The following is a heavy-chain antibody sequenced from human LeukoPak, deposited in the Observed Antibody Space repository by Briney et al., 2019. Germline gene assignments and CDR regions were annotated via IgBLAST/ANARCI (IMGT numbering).Heavy chain of an antibody. J-gene: IGHJ4*02. CDR1: GGSISSYY. CDR3: ARQGGGYD. V-gene: IGHV4-59*08. CDR2: IYYSGST. D-gene: IGHD5-12*01. Sequence: SETLSLTCTVSGGSISSYYWSWIRQPPGKGLEWIGYIYYSGSTNYNSSLGGRITILIDTSKNQFSLTLTSVTAADTAVYYCARQGGGYDWGQGILVTVSP.